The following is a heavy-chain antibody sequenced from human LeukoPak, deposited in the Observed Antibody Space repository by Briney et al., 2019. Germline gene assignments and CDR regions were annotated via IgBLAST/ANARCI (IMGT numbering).Heavy chain of an antibody. Sequence: PGGSLRLSCAASGFTFSDYNMNWVRQPPGKGLEWGSGISSSSSTIYYADSVKGRFPISRDNAKTSLYLQMNSLRADDTAVYYCAKDAPSGSPRYYFDYWGQGTLVTVSS. D-gene: IGHD1-26*01. J-gene: IGHJ4*02. V-gene: IGHV3-48*01. CDR2: ISSSSSTI. CDR3: AKDAPSGSPRYYFDY. CDR1: GFTFSDYN.